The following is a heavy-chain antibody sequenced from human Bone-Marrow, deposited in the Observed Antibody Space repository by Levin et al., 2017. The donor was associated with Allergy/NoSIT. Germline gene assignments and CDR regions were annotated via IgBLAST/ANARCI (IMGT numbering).Heavy chain of an antibody. CDR3: ARDSKTRGLGLLWFGELLRRSDY. CDR2: ISYDGSNK. CDR1: GFTFSSYA. J-gene: IGHJ4*02. D-gene: IGHD3-10*01. V-gene: IGHV3-30*04. Sequence: GGSLRLSCAASGFTFSSYAMHWVRQAPGKGLEWVAVISYDGSNKYYADSVKGRFTISRDNSKNTLYLQMNSLRAEDTAVYYCARDSKTRGLGLLWFGELLRRSDYWGQGTLVTVSS.